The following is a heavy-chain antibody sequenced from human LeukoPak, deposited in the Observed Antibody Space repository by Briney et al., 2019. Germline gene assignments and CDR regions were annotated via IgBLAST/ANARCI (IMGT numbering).Heavy chain of an antibody. J-gene: IGHJ4*02. Sequence: GGALRLSCAASGSTFSSYWMHWVRQAPGKGLVWVSRINSDGSSTSYADSVKGRFTISRDNAKNTLYLQMNSLRAEDTAVYYCARDQHDSSGYYPDYWGQGTLVTVSS. V-gene: IGHV3-74*01. CDR3: ARDQHDSSGYYPDY. D-gene: IGHD3-22*01. CDR1: GSTFSSYW. CDR2: INSDGSST.